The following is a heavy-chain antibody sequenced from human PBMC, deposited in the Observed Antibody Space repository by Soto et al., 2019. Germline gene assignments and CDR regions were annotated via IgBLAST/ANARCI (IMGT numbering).Heavy chain of an antibody. V-gene: IGHV4-59*01. CDR2: IYYSGST. J-gene: IGHJ6*02. CDR3: ARGGNEYYYDSSGYFSLDYYGMDV. CDR1: GGSISSYY. D-gene: IGHD3-22*01. Sequence: PSETLSLTCTVSGGSISSYYWSWIRQPPGKGLEWIGYIYYSGSTNYNPSLKSRVTISVDTSKNQFSLKLSSVTAADTAVYYCARGGNEYYYDSSGYFSLDYYGMDVWGQGTTVTVSS.